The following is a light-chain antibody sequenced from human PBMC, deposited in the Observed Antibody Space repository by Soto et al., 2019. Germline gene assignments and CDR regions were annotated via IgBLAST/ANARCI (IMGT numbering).Light chain of an antibody. Sequence: QSVLTQPPSVSGTPGQRVTISCSGGSSNIGTYTVNWYQQLPETAPKLLIYTDYQRPSGVPDRFSGSKSGTSASLAISGLPFWDGGYYFCAAWEYRLEGRVFGGGTQLTVL. V-gene: IGLV1-44*01. CDR2: TDY. CDR1: SSNIGTYT. J-gene: IGLJ3*02. CDR3: AAWEYRLEGRV.